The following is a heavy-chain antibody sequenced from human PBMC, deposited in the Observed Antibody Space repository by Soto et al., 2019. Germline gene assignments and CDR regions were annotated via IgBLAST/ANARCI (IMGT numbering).Heavy chain of an antibody. CDR2: IIPILGIA. Sequence: GASVKVSCKASGGTFSSYTISWVRQAPGQGLEWMGRIIPILGIANYAQKFQGRVTITADKSTSTAYMELSSLRAEDMAVYYCARGPSVREKLLWFGELFPYYYYYGMDVWGQGTTVTVSS. D-gene: IGHD3-10*01. V-gene: IGHV1-69*02. CDR1: GGTFSSYT. CDR3: ARGPSVREKLLWFGELFPYYYYYGMDV. J-gene: IGHJ6*02.